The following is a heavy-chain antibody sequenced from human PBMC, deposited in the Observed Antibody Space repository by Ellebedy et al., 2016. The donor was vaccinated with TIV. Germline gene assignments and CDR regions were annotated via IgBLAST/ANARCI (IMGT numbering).Heavy chain of an antibody. CDR3: VRALKYCGGDCTYKXXX. Sequence: SGPTLVKPKETLTLXXTVSVFSLTXXIMGVSWIRQPPGKALEWLAHIFSNDEKSYSTSLEARLSISKDTAKSQVVLTVANMDPLDTATYYCVRALKYCGGDCTYKXXXWGQGALVTVSS. J-gene: IGHJ4*02. CDR1: VFSLTXXIMG. CDR2: IFSNDEK. D-gene: IGHD2-21*02. V-gene: IGHV2-26*01.